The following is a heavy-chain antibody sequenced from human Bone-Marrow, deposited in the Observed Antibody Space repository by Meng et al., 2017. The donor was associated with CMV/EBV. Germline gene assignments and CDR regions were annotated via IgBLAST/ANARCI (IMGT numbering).Heavy chain of an antibody. CDR2: ISSSSSYI. D-gene: IGHD2-2*01. Sequence: GGSLRLSCAASGFTFSSYSMNWVRQAPGKGLEWVSSISSSSSYIYYADSVKGRFTISRDNAKNSLYLQMNSLRAEDTAVYYCAKVTRVVPAAIGAFDIWGQGTMVTVSS. CDR1: GFTFSSYS. CDR3: AKVTRVVPAAIGAFDI. V-gene: IGHV3-21*04. J-gene: IGHJ3*02.